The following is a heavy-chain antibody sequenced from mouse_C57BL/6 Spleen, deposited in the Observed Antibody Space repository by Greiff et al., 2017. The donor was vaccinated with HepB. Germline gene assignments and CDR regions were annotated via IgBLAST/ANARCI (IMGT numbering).Heavy chain of an antibody. CDR1: GYTFTSYW. V-gene: IGHV1-69*01. CDR2: IDPSDSYT. J-gene: IGHJ2*01. D-gene: IGHD1-1*01. Sequence: VQLQQPGAELVMPGASVKLSCKASGYTFTSYWMHWVKQRPGQGLEWIGEIDPSDSYTNYNQKFKGKSTLTVDKSSSTAYMQLSSLTSEDSAVYYCARSRSTTTGYFDYWGQGTTLTVSS. CDR3: ARSRSTTTGYFDY.